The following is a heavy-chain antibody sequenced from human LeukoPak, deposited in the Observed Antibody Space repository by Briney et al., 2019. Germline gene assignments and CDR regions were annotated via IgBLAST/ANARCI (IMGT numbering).Heavy chain of an antibody. CDR1: GGSFSGYY. CDR3: VRRAVTTLRASFDP. Sequence: SETLSLTCAVYGGSFSGYYWSWIRQPPGKGLEWIGEINHSGSTNYNPSLKSRVTISVDTSKNQFSLKLSSVTAADTAVYYCVRRAVTTLRASFDPWGQGTLVTVSS. J-gene: IGHJ5*02. CDR2: INHSGST. D-gene: IGHD4-11*01. V-gene: IGHV4-34*01.